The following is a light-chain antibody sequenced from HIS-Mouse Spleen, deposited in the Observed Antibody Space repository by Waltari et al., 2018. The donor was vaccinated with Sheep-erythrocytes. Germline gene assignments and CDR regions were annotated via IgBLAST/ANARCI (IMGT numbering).Light chain of an antibody. Sequence: DLQLTQSPSSVSASVGDRVTITCLASKGISSWLAWYQQKPGRAPKLLIYAASSLQSGVPSRFSGSGSGTDFTLTISSLQPEDFATYYCQQANSFPITFGQGTRLEIK. CDR2: AAS. CDR1: KGISSW. CDR3: QQANSFPIT. V-gene: IGKV1-12*01. J-gene: IGKJ5*01.